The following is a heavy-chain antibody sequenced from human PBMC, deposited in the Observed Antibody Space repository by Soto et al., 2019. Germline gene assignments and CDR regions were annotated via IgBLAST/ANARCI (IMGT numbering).Heavy chain of an antibody. CDR1: GSTLINYY. D-gene: IGHD5-12*01. CDR2: IIPSDGST. J-gene: IGHJ4*02. Sequence: ASVKVSFKASGSTLINYYMHWVRQAPGQGLEWIGRIIPSDGSTHYAQRFQDRVIMTRDTSTSTVYMELNSLRSEDSAVYYCARGGPELATIGSFDYWGQGTLVPVSS. V-gene: IGHV1-46*01. CDR3: ARGGPELATIGSFDY.